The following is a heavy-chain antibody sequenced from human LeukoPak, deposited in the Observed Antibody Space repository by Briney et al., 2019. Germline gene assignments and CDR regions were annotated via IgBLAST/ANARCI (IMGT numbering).Heavy chain of an antibody. CDR3: AKDSYDSSGYHLGFDY. Sequence: GGSLRLSCAASGFTFDDYAMQWVRQAPGKGLEWVSGISWNSGSIGYADSVKGRFTSSRDNAKNSLYLQMNSLRAEDTALYYCAKDSYDSSGYHLGFDYWGQGTLVTVSS. J-gene: IGHJ4*02. V-gene: IGHV3-9*01. CDR1: GFTFDDYA. D-gene: IGHD3-22*01. CDR2: ISWNSGSI.